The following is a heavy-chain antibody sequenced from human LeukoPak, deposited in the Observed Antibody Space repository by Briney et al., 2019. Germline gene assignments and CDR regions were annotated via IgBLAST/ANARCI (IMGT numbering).Heavy chain of an antibody. CDR3: ASGYYYDSSGSLSTFDY. V-gene: IGHV4-4*07. J-gene: IGHJ4*02. Sequence: PSETLSLTCTVSGGSISSYYWSWIRQPAGKGLEWIGRIYTSGSTNYIPSLKSRVTISVDKSKNQFSLKLSSVTAADTAVYYCASGYYYDSSGSLSTFDYWGQGTLVTVSS. CDR1: GGSISSYY. CDR2: IYTSGST. D-gene: IGHD3-22*01.